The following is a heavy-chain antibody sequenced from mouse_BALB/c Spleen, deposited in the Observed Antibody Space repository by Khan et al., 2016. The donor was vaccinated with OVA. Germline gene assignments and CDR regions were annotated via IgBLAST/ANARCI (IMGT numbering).Heavy chain of an antibody. CDR2: INPHIGET. D-gene: IGHD1-1*01. J-gene: IGHJ2*01. CDR1: GYSFTGYF. V-gene: IGHV1-20*02. Sequence: EVQLQQSGPELVRPGASVKISCTASGYSFTGYFMNWVMQSHGKSLEWIGRINPHIGETFYNQRFKDKATLTVDDSSSTAHMELRSLASEDSAVSYCTRSYRRDFDYWCQGTTLTVSP. CDR3: TRSYRRDFDY.